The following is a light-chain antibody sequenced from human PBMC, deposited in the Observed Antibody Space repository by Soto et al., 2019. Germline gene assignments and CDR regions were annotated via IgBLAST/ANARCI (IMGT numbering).Light chain of an antibody. Sequence: EIVLTQSPGTLSLSPGERATLSCRTSQSVSSSNLAWYQQKPGQAPRLVIYGASSRATGIPDRFSVSGSGTDFPPTISRLEPEDFGVFYCQPYGSSPPWTLGQGTKVEIK. V-gene: IGKV3-20*01. CDR2: GAS. J-gene: IGKJ1*01. CDR3: QPYGSSPPWT. CDR1: QSVSSSN.